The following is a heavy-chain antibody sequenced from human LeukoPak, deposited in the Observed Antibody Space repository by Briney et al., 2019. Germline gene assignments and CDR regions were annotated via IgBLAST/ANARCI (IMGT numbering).Heavy chain of an antibody. CDR2: MNPNSGNT. CDR3: ARGGPRGYSYGYAGRYYYYYMDV. D-gene: IGHD5-18*01. V-gene: IGHV1-8*01. Sequence: ASVKVSCKASGYTFTSYDINWVRQAPGQGLEWMGRMNPNSGNTGYAQKFQGRVTMTRNTSISTAYMELSSLRSEDTAVYYCARGGPRGYSYGYAGRYYYYYMDVWGKGTTVTTSS. CDR1: GYTFTSYD. J-gene: IGHJ6*03.